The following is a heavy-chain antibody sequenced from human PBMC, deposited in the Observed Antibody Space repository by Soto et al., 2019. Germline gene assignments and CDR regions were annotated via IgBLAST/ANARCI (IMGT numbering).Heavy chain of an antibody. Sequence: QITLKESGPTLVKPTQTLTLTCSFSGFSLSTRGVGVGWIRQPPGKALEWLALIYWDDDKRSSPSLKSRLTITKDPSKNQVVLSLTSMDPVDTATYYCAHISGWSLPYFDYWGQGTLVTVSS. D-gene: IGHD6-19*01. V-gene: IGHV2-5*02. CDR3: AHISGWSLPYFDY. CDR2: IYWDDDK. J-gene: IGHJ4*02. CDR1: GFSLSTRGVG.